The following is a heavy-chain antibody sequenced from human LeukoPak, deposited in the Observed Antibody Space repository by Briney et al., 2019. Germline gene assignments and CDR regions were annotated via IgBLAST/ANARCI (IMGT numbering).Heavy chain of an antibody. CDR1: GFTFSSYA. CDR3: GRVGGRSVAAKGDAFDI. CDR2: ISYDGSNK. D-gene: IGHD6-6*01. J-gene: IGHJ3*02. V-gene: IGHV3-30-3*01. Sequence: GGSQRLSCAASGFTFSSYAMHWVRQAPGKGLEWVAVISYDGSNKYYADSVKGRFTISRDNSKNTLYLQMNSLRAEDTAVYYCGRVGGRSVAAKGDAFDIWGQGTMVTVSS.